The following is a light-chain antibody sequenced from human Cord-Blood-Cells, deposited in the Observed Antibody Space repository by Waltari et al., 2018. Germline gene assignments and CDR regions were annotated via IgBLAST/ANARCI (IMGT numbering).Light chain of an antibody. J-gene: IGLJ2*01. Sequence: SYELTQPPSVSVSPGQTARITCSGDALPKKSAYLYHQNSGQAPVLVIYEDSKRPSGIPERFSGSSSGTMATLTISGAQVEDEADYYCYSTDSSGNHRVFGGGTKLTVL. CDR3: YSTDSSGNHRV. V-gene: IGLV3-10*01. CDR1: ALPKKS. CDR2: EDS.